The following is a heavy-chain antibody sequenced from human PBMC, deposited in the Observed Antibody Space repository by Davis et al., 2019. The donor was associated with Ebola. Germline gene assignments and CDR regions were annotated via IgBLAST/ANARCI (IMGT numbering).Heavy chain of an antibody. CDR3: AEDPRGGGNIQGY. V-gene: IGHV3-11*01. CDR2: IGRSGSPI. D-gene: IGHD2-15*01. Sequence: GESLKTSCAASGFTFSYYYMSWVRQPPGKGLEWLSYIGRSGSPINYADSVKGRFTISRDNANNSLYLHMNNLSVEDTAVYDCAEDPRGGGNIQGYWGRGTLVTVSA. CDR1: GFTFSYYY. J-gene: IGHJ4*02.